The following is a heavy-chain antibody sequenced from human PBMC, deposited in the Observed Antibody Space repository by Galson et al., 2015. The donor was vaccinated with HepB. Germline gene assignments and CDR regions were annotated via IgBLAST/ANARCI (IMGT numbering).Heavy chain of an antibody. CDR1: GFIFTHYG. V-gene: IGHV3-33*01. Sequence: SLRLSCAASGFIFTHYGMHWVRQAPGKGLEWAAVIWYDGSKRYYADSVKGRFTISRDNSKNTLYLQMNSLRAEDTAVYYCASGLIWSGPPYHYGLDVWGQGTTVTVSS. J-gene: IGHJ6*02. CDR2: IWYDGSKR. D-gene: IGHD3-3*01. CDR3: ASGLIWSGPPYHYGLDV.